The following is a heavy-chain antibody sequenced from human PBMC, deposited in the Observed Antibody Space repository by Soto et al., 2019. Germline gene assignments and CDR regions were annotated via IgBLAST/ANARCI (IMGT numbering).Heavy chain of an antibody. V-gene: IGHV4-30-4*01. CDR1: GGSISSGGYF. D-gene: IGHD7-27*01. CDR3: ARGPAGDKVAY. J-gene: IGHJ4*02. Sequence: QVQLQESGPGLVEPSQTLSLTCTVSGGSISSGGYFWSWIRQPPGKGLEWIGHVYNMGSTYSNPCITRRVTISGDTSQNQFSLRRSFVTAADTAVYYSARGPAGDKVAYWGQGTLVTVSS. CDR2: VYNMGST.